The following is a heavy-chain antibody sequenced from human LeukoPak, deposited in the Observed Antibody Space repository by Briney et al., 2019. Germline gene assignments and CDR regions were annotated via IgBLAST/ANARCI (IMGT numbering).Heavy chain of an antibody. CDR3: ARSWGSHYYGMDV. CDR1: GGTFSSYA. CDR2: IISIFGTA. D-gene: IGHD7-27*01. J-gene: IGHJ6*04. Sequence: ASVKVSCKAPGGTFSSYAISWVRQAPGQGLEWMGGIISIFGTANYAQKFQGRVTITADKSTSTAYMELSSLRSEDTAVYYCARSWGSHYYGMDVWGKGTTVTVSS. V-gene: IGHV1-69*06.